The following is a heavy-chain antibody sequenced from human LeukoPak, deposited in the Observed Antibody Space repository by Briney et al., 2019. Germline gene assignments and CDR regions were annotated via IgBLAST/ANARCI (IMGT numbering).Heavy chain of an antibody. CDR3: ATGRDGYTGPGE. Sequence: GRSLRLSCAASGFTFSSYGMHWVRQAPGKGLEWMGGFDPEDGETIYAQKFQGRVTMTEDTSTDTAYMALSSLRSEDTAVYYCATGRDGYTGPGEWGQGTLVTVSS. CDR2: FDPEDGET. V-gene: IGHV1-24*01. J-gene: IGHJ4*02. D-gene: IGHD5-24*01. CDR1: GFTFSSYG.